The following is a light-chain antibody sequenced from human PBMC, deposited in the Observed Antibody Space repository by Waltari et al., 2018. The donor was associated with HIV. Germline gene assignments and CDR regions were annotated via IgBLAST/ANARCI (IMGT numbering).Light chain of an antibody. Sequence: DIQLTQSPSFLSASVGDRVTITCRASQGISSYLAWYQQKPGKAPKLLIYAASTLQSGVPSRFSGSGSGTEFTLTISSLQPEDFVTYYCQQLNSYPPTFGQGTEVDIK. CDR1: QGISSY. CDR2: AAS. CDR3: QQLNSYPPT. J-gene: IGKJ1*01. V-gene: IGKV1-9*01.